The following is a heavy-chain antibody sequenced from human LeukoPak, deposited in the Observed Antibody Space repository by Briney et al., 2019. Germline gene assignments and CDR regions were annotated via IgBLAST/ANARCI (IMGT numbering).Heavy chain of an antibody. J-gene: IGHJ4*02. V-gene: IGHV3-7*01. CDR3: ARVGMVYAITYFDY. Sequence: PGGSLRLSCAACGFTFSSYWMSWVRQAPGKGLEWVANIKQDGSEIYYVDSVKGRFTISRDNAKNSLYLQMNSLRAEDTAVYYCARVGMVYAITYFDYWGQGTLVTVSS. CDR1: GFTFSSYW. D-gene: IGHD2-8*01. CDR2: IKQDGSEI.